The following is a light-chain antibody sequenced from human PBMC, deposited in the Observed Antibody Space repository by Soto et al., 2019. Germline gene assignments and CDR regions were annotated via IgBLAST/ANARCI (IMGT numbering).Light chain of an antibody. CDR2: EDN. Sequence: NFMLTQPHSVSESPGQTVTISCTRSSGSIASNYVQWYHQRPGSAPTTVIYEDNQRPSGVPDRFSGSIDSSSNSASLTISRLKTEDEADYYCQSYHSSNVVFGGGTKLTVL. J-gene: IGLJ3*02. V-gene: IGLV6-57*04. CDR1: SGSIASNY. CDR3: QSYHSSNVV.